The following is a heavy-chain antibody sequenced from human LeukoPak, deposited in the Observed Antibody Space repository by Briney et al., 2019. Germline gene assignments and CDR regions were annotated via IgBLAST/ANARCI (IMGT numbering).Heavy chain of an antibody. Sequence: GGSLRLSCAASGFTFSSYGMHWVRQAPGKGLEWVAVISYDGSNKYYADSVKGRFTISRDNFKNTLYLQMNSLRAEDTAVYYCAKDSVAGINYWGQGTLVTVSS. D-gene: IGHD6-19*01. CDR1: GFTFSSYG. J-gene: IGHJ4*02. V-gene: IGHV3-30*18. CDR3: AKDSVAGINY. CDR2: ISYDGSNK.